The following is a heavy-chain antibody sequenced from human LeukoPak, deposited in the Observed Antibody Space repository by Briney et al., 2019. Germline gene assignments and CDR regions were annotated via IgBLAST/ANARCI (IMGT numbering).Heavy chain of an antibody. CDR3: ARDSRGFDY. J-gene: IGHJ4*02. CDR1: GSTFSSYA. Sequence: PGGSLRLSCAASGSTFSSYAMHWVRQAPGKGLEWVAVISYDGSNKYYADSVKGRFTISRDNSKNTLYLQMNSLRAEDTAVYYCARDSRGFDYWGQGTLVTVSS. D-gene: IGHD3-10*01. CDR2: ISYDGSNK. V-gene: IGHV3-30*04.